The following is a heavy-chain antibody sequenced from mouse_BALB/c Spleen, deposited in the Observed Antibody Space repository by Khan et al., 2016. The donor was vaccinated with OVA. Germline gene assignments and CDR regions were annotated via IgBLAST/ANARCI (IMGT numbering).Heavy chain of an antibody. CDR2: IYPGISDT. Sequence: VQLQQSGTVLARPGASVKMSCKASGYSFTSYWMHWVKQRPGQGLEWIGTIYPGISDTRYNQKFKVKAKLTAVTSANTAYLEFSSLTNEDSAVYFCTRSYDSYYFDYWGQGATLTVSS. D-gene: IGHD2-4*01. V-gene: IGHV1-5*01. CDR3: TRSYDSYYFDY. CDR1: GYSFTSYW. J-gene: IGHJ2*01.